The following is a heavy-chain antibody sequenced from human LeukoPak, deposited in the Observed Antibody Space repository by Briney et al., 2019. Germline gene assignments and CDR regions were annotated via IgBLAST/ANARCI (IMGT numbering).Heavy chain of an antibody. V-gene: IGHV3-53*01. CDR3: AGGYSYAYCFDY. CDR2: IYSGGRT. CDR1: GFTVSSKY. J-gene: IGHJ4*02. D-gene: IGHD5-18*01. Sequence: GGSLRLSCAASGFTVSSKYMGWVGQAPGKGLGWVSVIYSGGRTYYADSVKGRFTISRDNSNNTLYLQMNSEKAEDTAVYYCAGGYSYAYCFDYWGQGTLVTVSS.